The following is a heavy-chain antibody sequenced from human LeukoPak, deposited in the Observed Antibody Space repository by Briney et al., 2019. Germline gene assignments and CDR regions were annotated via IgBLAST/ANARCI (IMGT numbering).Heavy chain of an antibody. CDR3: ARTGSGDTTVVTFNDY. D-gene: IGHD4-23*01. V-gene: IGHV4-34*01. J-gene: IGHJ4*02. CDR2: INHSGST. Sequence: SETLSLTCAVYGGSFSGYYWSWIRQPPGKGLEWIGEINHSGSTNYNPSLKSRVTISVDTSKNQFSLKLSSVTAADTAVYYCARTGSGDTTVVTFNDYWGQGTLVTVSS. CDR1: GGSFSGYY.